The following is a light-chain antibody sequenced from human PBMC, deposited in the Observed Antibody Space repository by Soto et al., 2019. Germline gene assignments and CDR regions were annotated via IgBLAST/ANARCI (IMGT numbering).Light chain of an antibody. CDR2: AAS. J-gene: IGKJ5*01. CDR3: QQYAVSPNT. CDR1: QTVSKNY. Sequence: DIVLTQSPVTLSLSPGEGATLSCRASQTVSKNYLAWYQQKAGQAPRLAIYAASTRATGIQVRLSGSGSGTDFTLPISRLVPQDVAVFSCQQYAVSPNTFGQGSRLEIK. V-gene: IGKV3-20*01.